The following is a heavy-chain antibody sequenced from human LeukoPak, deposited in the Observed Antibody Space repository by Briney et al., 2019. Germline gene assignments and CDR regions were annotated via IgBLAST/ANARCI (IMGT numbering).Heavy chain of an antibody. CDR2: IYYSGST. CDR3: ARLRDEYCSSTSCNYYYYYMDV. D-gene: IGHD2-2*01. V-gene: IGHV4-59*01. Sequence: SETLSLTCTVSGGSISSYYWSWIRQPPGKGLEWIGYIYYSGSTNYNPSPKSRVTISVDTSKNQFSLKLSSVTAADTAVYYCARLRDEYCSSTSCNYYYYYMDVWGKGTTVTISS. CDR1: GGSISSYY. J-gene: IGHJ6*03.